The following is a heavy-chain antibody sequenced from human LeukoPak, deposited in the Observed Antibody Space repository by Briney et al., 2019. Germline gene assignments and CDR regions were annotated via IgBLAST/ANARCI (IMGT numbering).Heavy chain of an antibody. V-gene: IGHV3-30-3*01. J-gene: IGHJ4*01. D-gene: IGHD6-19*01. CDR3: ARVIGIAVTAGILDL. Sequence: GGSLRLSCAASGFSLKTSAMDWIRQAPGKGLEWVAVISHDGSNQYYADSVKGRFTISRDNSQNTLYLQMTTLRPEDTALYYCARVIGIAVTAGILDLWGPGTLVIVSS. CDR1: GFSLKTSA. CDR2: ISHDGSNQ.